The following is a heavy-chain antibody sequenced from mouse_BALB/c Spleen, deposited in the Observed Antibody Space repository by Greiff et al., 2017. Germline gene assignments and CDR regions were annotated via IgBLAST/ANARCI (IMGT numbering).Heavy chain of an antibody. Sequence: AQLQQSGAELVRPGTSVKVSCKASGYAFTNYLIEWVKQRPGQGLEWIGVINPGSGGTNYNEKFKGKATLTADKSSSTAYMQLSSLTSDDSAVYFCARRAARATWFAYWGQGTLVTVSA. D-gene: IGHD3-1*01. J-gene: IGHJ3*01. CDR3: ARRAARATWFAY. CDR2: INPGSGGT. CDR1: GYAFTNYL. V-gene: IGHV1-54*03.